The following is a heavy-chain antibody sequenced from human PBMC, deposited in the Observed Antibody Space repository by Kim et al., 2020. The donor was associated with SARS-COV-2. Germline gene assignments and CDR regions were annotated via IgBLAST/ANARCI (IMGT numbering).Heavy chain of an antibody. V-gene: IGHV3-30*04. CDR3: ARGGAYYDSSGYPYYYYGMDV. CDR1: GFTFSSYA. D-gene: IGHD3-22*01. CDR2: ISYDGSNK. Sequence: GGSLRLSCAASGFTFSSYAMHWVRQAPGKGLEWVAVISYDGSNKYYADSVKGRFTISRDNSKNTLYLQMNSLRAEDTAVYYCARGGAYYDSSGYPYYYYGMDVWGQGTTVTVSS. J-gene: IGHJ6*02.